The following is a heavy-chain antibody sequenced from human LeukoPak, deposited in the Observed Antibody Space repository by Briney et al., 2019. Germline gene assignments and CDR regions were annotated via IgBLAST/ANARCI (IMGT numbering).Heavy chain of an antibody. CDR2: ISGSGGST. J-gene: IGHJ6*03. Sequence: GGSLRLSCAASGFTFSSYAMSWVRQAPGKGLEWVSAISGSGGSTYYADSVKGRFTISRDNSKNTLYLQMNSLRAEDTAVYYCAKPGYCSSTSCFLYYYYYMDVWGKGTTVTVSS. D-gene: IGHD2-2*01. V-gene: IGHV3-23*01. CDR3: AKPGYCSSTSCFLYYYYYMDV. CDR1: GFTFSSYA.